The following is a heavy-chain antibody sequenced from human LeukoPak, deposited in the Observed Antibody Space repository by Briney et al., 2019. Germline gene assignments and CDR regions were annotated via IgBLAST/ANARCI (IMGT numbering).Heavy chain of an antibody. CDR1: GGSISSYY. J-gene: IGHJ4*02. V-gene: IGHV4-59*08. CDR2: YYTGNT. D-gene: IGHD3-10*01. Sequence: PSETLSLTCTVSGGSISSYYWGWIRQPPGKGLEYVGYYYTGNTNYNPSLESRVTISVDTSKNQFSLKLSSVTAADTAIYYCAKHYMGSSYNRALDYWGQGTLVTVSS. CDR3: AKHYMGSSYNRALDY.